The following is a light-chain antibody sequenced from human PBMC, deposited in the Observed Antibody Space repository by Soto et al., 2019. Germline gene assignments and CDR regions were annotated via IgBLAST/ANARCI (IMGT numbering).Light chain of an antibody. CDR2: DAS. CDR1: QSVYSM. V-gene: IGKV3-15*01. J-gene: IGKJ4*01. CDR3: QQYYKWPLT. Sequence: EIFITQSXGTLSXXPXXXXTLXXRASQSVYSMLAWYQQKPGQAPRLLIYDASTRATGIPASFSGSGSGTEFTLTISSLQSQDFAVYYCQQYYKWPLTFGGGTKVDIK.